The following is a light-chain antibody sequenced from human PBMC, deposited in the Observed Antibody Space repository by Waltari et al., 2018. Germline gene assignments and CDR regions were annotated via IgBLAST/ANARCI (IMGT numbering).Light chain of an antibody. CDR3: QQYYSMPLT. V-gene: IGKV4-1*01. CDR2: WAS. CDR1: QSIFHASNNKNY. Sequence: DIVMTQSPDSLAVSLGERVSINCKSRQSIFHASNNKNYLAWYQQKAGQPPKLLIYWASSREFGVPKRFSGTGSGTDFTLTISSLEAEDVAIYFCQQYYSMPLTFGPGTTVEI. J-gene: IGKJ3*01.